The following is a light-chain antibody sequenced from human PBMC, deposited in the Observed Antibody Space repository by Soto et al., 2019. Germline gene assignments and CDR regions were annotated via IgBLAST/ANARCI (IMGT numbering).Light chain of an antibody. CDR1: QGIRDD. Sequence: ILLTRSPSSLSVSVGYRVTTTCRASQGIRDDVGWYQQKPGKAPKLLIYDASSLESGVPSRFSGSGSGTEFTLTISSLQPDDFATYYWQQDNSYSFGQGTKVDI. V-gene: IGKV1-13*02. CDR2: DAS. J-gene: IGKJ1*01. CDR3: QQDNSYS.